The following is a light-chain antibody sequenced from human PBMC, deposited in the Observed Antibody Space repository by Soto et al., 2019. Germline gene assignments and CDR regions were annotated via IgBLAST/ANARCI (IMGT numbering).Light chain of an antibody. V-gene: IGKV3-15*01. J-gene: IGKJ3*01. CDR2: GAS. CDR1: QSVGSD. CDR3: QQYNNWPLT. Sequence: EIVMTQSPATLSVSPGERATLSCRASQSVGSDLAWYQQKPGQAPRLLIYGASTRATGVPARFSGSGSGTEFTLTISSLQSEDFAVYYCQQYNNWPLTFGPGIKVDIK.